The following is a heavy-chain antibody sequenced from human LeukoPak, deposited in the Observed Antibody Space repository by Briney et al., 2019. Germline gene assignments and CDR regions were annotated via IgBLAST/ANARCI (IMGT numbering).Heavy chain of an antibody. CDR2: ISYDGSNK. CDR1: GFTFSSYG. CDR3: AKAPRAGKGANYFDY. V-gene: IGHV3-30*18. J-gene: IGHJ4*02. D-gene: IGHD6-13*01. Sequence: PGGSLRLSCAASGFTFSSYGMHWVRQAPGKGREWVEVISYDGSNKYYADSVKGRFTISRDNSKNTLYLQMNSLRAEDTAVYYCAKAPRAGKGANYFDYWGQGTLVTVSS.